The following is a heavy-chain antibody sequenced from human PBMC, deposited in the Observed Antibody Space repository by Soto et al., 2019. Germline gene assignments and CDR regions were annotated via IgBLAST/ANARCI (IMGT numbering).Heavy chain of an antibody. CDR2: IYYSGST. D-gene: IGHD3-16*01. CDR3: ARGGRLREYFRNYYGMDV. J-gene: IGHJ6*02. CDR1: GDSISSYNYY. Sequence: QLQLQESGPGLVKPSETLSLTCTVSGDSISSYNYYWGWIRQPPGKGLEWIGSIYYSGSTNYNPSLQSRVTISVDTSKNQFSLKLSSVTAADTAVYYCARGGRLREYFRNYYGMDVWGQGTTVTVSS. V-gene: IGHV4-39*07.